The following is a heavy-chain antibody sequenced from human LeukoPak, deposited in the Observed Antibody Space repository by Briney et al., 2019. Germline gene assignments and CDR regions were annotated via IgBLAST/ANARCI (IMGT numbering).Heavy chain of an antibody. D-gene: IGHD2-8*01. V-gene: IGHV4-59*01. CDR1: TVSIGSYY. Sequence: PSETLSLTCTVSTVSIGSYYWSWIRPPQRQGLEWVGYIYNTGSTDYNTSLESRVTILVDRSKNQFSLKLSSLTAADTAVYYCARDVDCTNDGCPQSGMAYWGQGALVTVSS. CDR3: ARDVDCTNDGCPQSGMAY. CDR2: IYNTGST. J-gene: IGHJ4*02.